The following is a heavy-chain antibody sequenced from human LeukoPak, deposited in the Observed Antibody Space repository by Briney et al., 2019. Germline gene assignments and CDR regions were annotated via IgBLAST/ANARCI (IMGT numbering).Heavy chain of an antibody. V-gene: IGHV3-9*01. CDR3: AKATLGYCSSTNCFEAFDI. CDR1: GFSFDDYV. J-gene: IGHJ3*02. D-gene: IGHD2-2*01. Sequence: GRSLRLSCVASGFSFDDYVMHWVRQAPGKGLEWVSGISWNSGDKGYADSVKGRFTISRDNAKNSLYLQMNSLRAEDTALYYCAKATLGYCSSTNCFEAFDIWGQGTMVTVSS. CDR2: ISWNSGDK.